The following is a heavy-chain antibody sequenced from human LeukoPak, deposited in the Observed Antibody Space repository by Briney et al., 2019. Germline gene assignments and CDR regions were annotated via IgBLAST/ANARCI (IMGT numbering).Heavy chain of an antibody. D-gene: IGHD2-8*02. Sequence: GRSLRLSCAASGFPFSTYSTHWVRQAPGKGLEWVAVISSGESSENYADSVEGRFTISRDNSKNTLYLQMNTLRAEDTAVYYCAREKYCTATDCLHGRFYFDYWGQGTLVTVPS. V-gene: IGHV3-30*04. CDR2: ISSGESSE. CDR1: GFPFSTYS. J-gene: IGHJ4*02. CDR3: AREKYCTATDCLHGRFYFDY.